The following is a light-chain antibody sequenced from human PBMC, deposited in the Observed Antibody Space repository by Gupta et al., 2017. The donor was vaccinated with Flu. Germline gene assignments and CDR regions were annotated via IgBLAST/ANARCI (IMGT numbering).Light chain of an antibody. V-gene: IGLV2-23*01. CDR1: SSDVGSYNL. CDR2: EGS. Sequence: SALTPPASVSGSPGQSITISCTGTSSDVGSYNLVCWYQQHAAKAPKLMIYEGSKRPAGVSNRFSGSKSGNTASLTISGHQAEDEADYYCCSYAGSSTWVFGGGTKLTVL. CDR3: CSYAGSSTWV. J-gene: IGLJ3*02.